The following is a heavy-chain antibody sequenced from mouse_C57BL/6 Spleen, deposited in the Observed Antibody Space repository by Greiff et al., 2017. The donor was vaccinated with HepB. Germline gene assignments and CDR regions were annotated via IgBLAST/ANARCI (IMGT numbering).Heavy chain of an antibody. CDR2: IWSGGST. V-gene: IGHV2-2*01. CDR3: ARKGMVTTGYAMDY. CDR1: GFSLTSYG. J-gene: IGHJ4*01. D-gene: IGHD2-2*01. Sequence: VQLKQSGPGLVQPSQSLSITCTVSGFSLTSYGVHWVRQSPGKGLEWLGVIWSGGSTDYNAAFISRLSISKDNSKSQVFFKMNSLQADDTAIYYCARKGMVTTGYAMDYWGQGTSVTVSS.